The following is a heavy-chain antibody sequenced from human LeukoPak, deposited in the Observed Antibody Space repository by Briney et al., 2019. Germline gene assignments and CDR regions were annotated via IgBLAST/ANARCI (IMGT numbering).Heavy chain of an antibody. J-gene: IGHJ4*02. D-gene: IGHD3-10*01. CDR2: IHYSGST. CDR1: GGSISSYY. Sequence: SETLPLTCTVSGGSISSYYWSWIRQPPGKGLEWIAYIHYSGSTNYNPSLKSRVTISVDTSKNQFSLKLSSVTAADTAVYYCAREWRYYYGSGSSIFDYWGQGTLVTVSS. V-gene: IGHV4-59*01. CDR3: AREWRYYYGSGSSIFDY.